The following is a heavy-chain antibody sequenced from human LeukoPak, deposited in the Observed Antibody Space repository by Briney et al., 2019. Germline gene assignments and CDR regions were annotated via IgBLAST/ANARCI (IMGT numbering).Heavy chain of an antibody. CDR3: ARDLAVRVFDY. CDR2: ISSSSSYI. Sequence: GGSLGLSCAASGFTFSSYSMNWVRQAPGKGLEWVSSISSSSSYIYYADSVKDRFTISRDNAKNSLYLQMNSLRAEDTAVYYCARDLAVRVFDYWGQGTLVTVSS. J-gene: IGHJ4*02. V-gene: IGHV3-21*01. CDR1: GFTFSSYS. D-gene: IGHD3-3*02.